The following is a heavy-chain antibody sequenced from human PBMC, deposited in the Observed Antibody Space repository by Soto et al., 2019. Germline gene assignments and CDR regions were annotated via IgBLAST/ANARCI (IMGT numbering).Heavy chain of an antibody. V-gene: IGHV4-31*03. CDR2: IYYSGST. CDR1: GGSISSGGYY. J-gene: IGHJ4*02. Sequence: SETLSLTCTVSGGSISSGGYYWSWLRQHPGKGLEWIGYIYYSGSTYYNPSLKSRVTISVDTSKNQFSLKLSSVTAADTAVYYCARVDYGDYVAHYWGQGTLVTVSS. CDR3: ARVDYGDYVAHY. D-gene: IGHD4-17*01.